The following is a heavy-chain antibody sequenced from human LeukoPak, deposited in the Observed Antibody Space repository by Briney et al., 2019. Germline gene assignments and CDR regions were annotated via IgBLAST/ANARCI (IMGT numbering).Heavy chain of an antibody. V-gene: IGHV4-59*01. Sequence: PSETLSLTCTVSGGSISSYYRSWIRQPPGKGLEWIGYIYYSGSTNYNPSLKSRVTISVDTSKNQFSLKLSSVTAADTAVYYCARDSDGNVDIWGQGTMVTVSS. D-gene: IGHD1-1*01. CDR3: ARDSDGNVDI. J-gene: IGHJ3*02. CDR1: GGSISSYY. CDR2: IYYSGST.